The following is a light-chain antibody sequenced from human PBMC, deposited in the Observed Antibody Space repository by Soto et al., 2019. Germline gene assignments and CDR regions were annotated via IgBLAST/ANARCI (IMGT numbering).Light chain of an antibody. J-gene: IGKJ1*01. CDR1: QSISRY. CDR3: QQSYRTLWT. CDR2: DVF. Sequence: DTQMTQSPSSLSASVGDRVTITCRASQSISRYLNWYQQKPGKAPKLLIYDVFSLKSGVPSRFSGSGSGTDFTLTISSLQPEDFATCYCQQSYRTLWTFGQGTKVDMK. V-gene: IGKV1-39*01.